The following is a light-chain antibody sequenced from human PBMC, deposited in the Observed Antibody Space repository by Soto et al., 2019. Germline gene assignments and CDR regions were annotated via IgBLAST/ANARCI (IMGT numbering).Light chain of an antibody. CDR3: QQYDNLSIT. CDR2: DAS. V-gene: IGKV1-33*01. CDR1: QSISTY. J-gene: IGKJ5*01. Sequence: DIQVTQSPSSLSASVGDRVTITCRASQSISTYLNWYQQKPGKAPKLLIYDASNLETGAPSRFSGGGSGTDFTFTISSLQPEDIGIYYCQQYDNLSITFGQGTRLEIK.